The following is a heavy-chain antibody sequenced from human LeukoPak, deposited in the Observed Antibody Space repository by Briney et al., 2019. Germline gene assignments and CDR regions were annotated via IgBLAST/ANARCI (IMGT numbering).Heavy chain of an antibody. D-gene: IGHD4-11*01. CDR3: AKDTKPSTITPDF. J-gene: IGHJ4*02. CDR1: GFTFSSYG. V-gene: IGHV3-30*18. CDR2: ISFDGSNK. Sequence: GGSLRLSCAASGFTFSSYGMHWVRQAPGKGLEWVAVISFDGSNKYCSDSVKGRFTISRDNSKNSLYLQMNSLRTEDTAFYYCAKDTKPSTITPDFWGQGTLVTVSS.